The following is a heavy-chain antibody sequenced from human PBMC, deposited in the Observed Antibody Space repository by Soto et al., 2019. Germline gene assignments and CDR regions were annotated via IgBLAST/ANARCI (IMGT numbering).Heavy chain of an antibody. J-gene: IGHJ4*02. Sequence: PSETLSLTCNVSGASIYTYYWNWIRQSPGKGLEWIGYISDGGSTNYNPSLESQVTISLDTSKKQVSLKLSSVTAADTAVYFCARDFAYFDSWGQGTLVTVSS. V-gene: IGHV4-59*01. CDR3: ARDFAYFDS. CDR1: GASIYTYY. D-gene: IGHD3-3*01. CDR2: ISDGGST.